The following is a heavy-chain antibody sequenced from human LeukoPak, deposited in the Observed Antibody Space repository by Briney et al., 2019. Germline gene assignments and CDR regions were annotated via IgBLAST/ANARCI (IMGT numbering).Heavy chain of an antibody. Sequence: SETLSPTCTVSGGSISSYYWSWIRQPPGKGLEWIGYIYYSGSTNYNPSLKSRVTISVDTSKNQFSLKLSSVTAADTAVYYCARGGYYDSSEAFDIWGQGTMVTVSS. D-gene: IGHD3-22*01. V-gene: IGHV4-59*08. J-gene: IGHJ3*02. CDR2: IYYSGST. CDR1: GGSISSYY. CDR3: ARGGYYDSSEAFDI.